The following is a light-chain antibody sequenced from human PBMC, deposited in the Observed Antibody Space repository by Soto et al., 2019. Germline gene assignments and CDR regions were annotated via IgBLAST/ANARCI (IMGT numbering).Light chain of an antibody. CDR2: DAS. CDR1: QTVRNNY. V-gene: IGKV3-20*01. CDR3: QQFASYPLT. J-gene: IGKJ4*01. Sequence: EFVLTQSPGTLSLSPGERTTLSCRASQTVRNNYLAWYQQKPGQAPTLLIYDASNRATGIPDRFSGGGSGTDFNLTISRLEPEDFAVYYCQQFASYPLTFGGGTKVEIK.